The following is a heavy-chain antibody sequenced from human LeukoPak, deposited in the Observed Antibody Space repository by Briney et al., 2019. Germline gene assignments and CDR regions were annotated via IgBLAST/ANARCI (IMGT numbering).Heavy chain of an antibody. Sequence: GGSLRLSCAASGFTFSSSAMSWVRQVPGKGLEWVSGISASGGSTYYADSVRGRFTISRDNSKNTLYLQMNSLRAEDTAVYYCAKATSGYNYNYFDYWGQGTLVTVSS. J-gene: IGHJ4*02. D-gene: IGHD5-24*01. CDR1: GFTFSSSA. CDR2: ISASGGST. V-gene: IGHV3-23*01. CDR3: AKATSGYNYNYFDY.